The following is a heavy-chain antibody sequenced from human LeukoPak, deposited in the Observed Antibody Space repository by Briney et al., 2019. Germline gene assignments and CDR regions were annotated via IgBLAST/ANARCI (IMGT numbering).Heavy chain of an antibody. CDR2: IYYSGST. CDR1: GGSISSGGYY. CDR3: ARGNYDFWSGYYDAFDI. Sequence: SQTLPLTCTVSGGSISSGGYYWSWIRQHPGKGLEWIGYIYYSGSTYYNPSLKSRVTISVDTSKNQFSLKLSSVTAADTAVYYCARGNYDFWSGYYDAFDIWGQGTMVTVSS. J-gene: IGHJ3*02. D-gene: IGHD3-3*01. V-gene: IGHV4-31*03.